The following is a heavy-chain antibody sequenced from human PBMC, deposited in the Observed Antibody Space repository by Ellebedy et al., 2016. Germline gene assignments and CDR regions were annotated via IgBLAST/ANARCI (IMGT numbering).Heavy chain of an antibody. Sequence: SETLSLTCAVYGGSFSGYYWSRIRQPPGKGLEWIGEINHSGSTNYNPSLKSRVTISVDTSKNHFSLRLSSVTAADTAVYYCARGSAMGRFDYWGQGTLVTVSS. CDR3: ARGSAMGRFDY. D-gene: IGHD5-18*01. V-gene: IGHV4-34*01. CDR1: GGSFSGYY. CDR2: INHSGST. J-gene: IGHJ4*02.